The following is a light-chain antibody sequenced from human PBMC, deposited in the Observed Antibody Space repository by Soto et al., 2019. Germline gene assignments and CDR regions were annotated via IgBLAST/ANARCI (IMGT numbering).Light chain of an antibody. CDR3: QQYNTYPLN. CDR1: QSISSW. V-gene: IGKV1-5*01. CDR2: DAS. Sequence: DIQMTHSPSTLSASVGDRVTITCRASQSISSWLAWYQQKPGKAPKLLIHDASSLESGVPSRFSGSGSGTEFTLTISSLQPDDFATYYCQQYNTYPLNFGGGTKVDNK. J-gene: IGKJ4*01.